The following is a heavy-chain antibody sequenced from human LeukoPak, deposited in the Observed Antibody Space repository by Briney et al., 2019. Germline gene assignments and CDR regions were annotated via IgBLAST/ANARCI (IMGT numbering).Heavy chain of an antibody. CDR3: ARGRDVDTAMSGYYYYYMDV. CDR2: ISAYNGNT. D-gene: IGHD5-18*01. Sequence: ASVKVSCKASGYTFTSYGISWVRQAPGQGLEWMGWISAYNGNTNYAQKLQGRVTMTTDTSTSTAYMELRSLRSDDTAVYYCARGRDVDTAMSGYYYYYMDVWGKGTTVTISS. CDR1: GYTFTSYG. J-gene: IGHJ6*03. V-gene: IGHV1-18*01.